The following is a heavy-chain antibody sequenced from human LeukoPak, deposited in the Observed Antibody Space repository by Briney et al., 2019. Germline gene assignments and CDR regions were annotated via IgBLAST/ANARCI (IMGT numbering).Heavy chain of an antibody. CDR1: GFTFSSYE. D-gene: IGHD1-26*01. V-gene: IGHV3-48*03. CDR2: ISSSGSTI. Sequence: GGSLRLSCAASGFTFSSYEMNWVRQAPGKGLEWVSYISSSGSTIYYADSVKGRFTISRDNAKNSLYLQMNSLRAEDTAVYYCAREPSGRYDGFDIWGQGTMVTVSS. J-gene: IGHJ3*02. CDR3: AREPSGRYDGFDI.